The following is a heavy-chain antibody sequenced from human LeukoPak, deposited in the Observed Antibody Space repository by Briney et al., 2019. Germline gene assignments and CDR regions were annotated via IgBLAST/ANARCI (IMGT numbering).Heavy chain of an antibody. CDR1: GDSISSYY. CDR3: ARDLSRSFSMIRGLIQHREFDF. V-gene: IGHV4-59*01. Sequence: SETLSLTCSVSGDSISSYYWTWIRQTPGKGLEWIAYIHYNGNTKSNPSLKSRVTISLDTSKNQFSLKLTSLTAADTAVYYCARDLSRSFSMIRGLIQHREFDFWGRGTLVTVSS. D-gene: IGHD3-10*01. CDR2: IHYNGNT. J-gene: IGHJ4*02.